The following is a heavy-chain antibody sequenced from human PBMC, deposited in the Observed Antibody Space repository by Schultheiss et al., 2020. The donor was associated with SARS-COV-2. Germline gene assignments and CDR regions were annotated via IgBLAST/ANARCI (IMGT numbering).Heavy chain of an antibody. D-gene: IGHD5-12*01. V-gene: IGHV3-23*01. CDR3: AKDRIPDSGYDIDY. J-gene: IGHJ4*02. Sequence: GGSLRLSCAAYGFTFSIYAMSWVRQAPGKGLEWVSSTHGSSGHSYYADSVKGRFSISRDNSKNTLYLQMSSLRADDTAIYYCAKDRIPDSGYDIDYWGQGTLVTVSS. CDR1: GFTFSIYA. CDR2: THGSSGHS.